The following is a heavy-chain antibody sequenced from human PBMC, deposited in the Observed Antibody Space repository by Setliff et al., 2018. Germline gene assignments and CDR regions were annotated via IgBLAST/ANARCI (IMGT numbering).Heavy chain of an antibody. CDR3: AQTKGFVDGYLDP. D-gene: IGHD2-21*02. CDR2: INGNSGVT. Sequence: ASVKVSCKASADTFTGYYVHWVRQAPGQGLEWMGWINGNSGVTKYAQKFQGRVTMTSDTSISIVYMDLTRLTSDDTAVYHCAQTKGFVDGYLDPWGQGTLVTVSS. V-gene: IGHV1-2*02. J-gene: IGHJ5*02. CDR1: ADTFTGYY.